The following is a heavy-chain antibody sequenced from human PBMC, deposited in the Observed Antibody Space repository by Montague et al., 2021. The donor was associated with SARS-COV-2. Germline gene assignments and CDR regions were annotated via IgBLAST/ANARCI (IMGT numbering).Heavy chain of an antibody. J-gene: IGHJ6*02. V-gene: IGHV3-53*04. D-gene: IGHD6-13*01. CDR3: TRSVAAAGTFYYYYGMDV. CDR2: IYRGGDT. CDR1: GFPVSSSY. Sequence: SLRLSCAASGFPVSSSYMSWVRQAPGKGLEWVSVIYRGGDTYYADSVKGRFTISRHNSKNTLYLEMNSLRGEDTAVYYCTRSVAAAGTFYYYYGMDVWGQGTTVTVSS.